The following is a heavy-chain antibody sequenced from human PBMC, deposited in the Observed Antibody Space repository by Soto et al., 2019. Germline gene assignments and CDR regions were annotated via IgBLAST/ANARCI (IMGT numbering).Heavy chain of an antibody. J-gene: IGHJ5*01. CDR3: ARHFVYSNSLYWFDS. CDR1: GGSISSSSYY. CDR2: IYYSGST. V-gene: IGHV4-39*01. Sequence: KPSETLSLTCTVSGGSISSSSYYWGWIRQPPGKGLEWIGSIYYSGSTYYNPSLKSRVTISVDRSKNQFSLKLRSVTAADTTVYYCARHFVYSNSLYWFDSWGQGTLVTVSS. D-gene: IGHD6-13*01.